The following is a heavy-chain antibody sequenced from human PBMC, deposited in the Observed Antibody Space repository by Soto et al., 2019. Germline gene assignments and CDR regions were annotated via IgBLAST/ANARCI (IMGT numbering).Heavy chain of an antibody. V-gene: IGHV3-23*01. J-gene: IGHJ6*03. Sequence: GGSLRLSCAASGFTFSSYAMSWVRQAPGKGLEWVSAISGSGGSTYYADSVKGRFTISRDNSKNTLYLQMNSLRAEDTAVYYCAKDCSGYCSSTSCFGGCYYYYMDVWGKGTTVTVSS. CDR1: GFTFSSYA. D-gene: IGHD2-2*01. CDR3: AKDCSGYCSSTSCFGGCYYYYMDV. CDR2: ISGSGGST.